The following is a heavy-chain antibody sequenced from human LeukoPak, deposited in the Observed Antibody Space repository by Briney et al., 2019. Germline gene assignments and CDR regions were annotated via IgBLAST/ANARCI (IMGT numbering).Heavy chain of an antibody. CDR1: GGSISSSSYY. V-gene: IGHV4-39*01. CDR2: IYYSGST. D-gene: IGHD6-19*01. Sequence: SETLSLTCTVSGGSISSSSYYWGWIRQPPGKGLEWIGSIYYSGSTYYNPSLKSRVTISVDTSKNQFSLKLSSVTAADTAVYYCASFPVAGIANNDAFDIWGQGTWSPSLQ. J-gene: IGHJ3*02. CDR3: ASFPVAGIANNDAFDI.